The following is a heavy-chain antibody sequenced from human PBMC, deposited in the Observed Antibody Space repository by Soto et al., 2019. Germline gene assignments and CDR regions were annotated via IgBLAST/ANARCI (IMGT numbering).Heavy chain of an antibody. V-gene: IGHV3-23*01. Sequence: EVQLLESGGGLVQPGGSLRLSCAASGFTFSNYAMSWVRQAPGKGLEWVSAISGSGDSTYYADSVKGRFTISRDNSKNTLYLQMNSLRAEDTTVYYCAKEVASASSHVVDYWGQGTLVTVSS. CDR2: ISGSGDST. D-gene: IGHD2-15*01. CDR1: GFTFSNYA. J-gene: IGHJ4*02. CDR3: AKEVASASSHVVDY.